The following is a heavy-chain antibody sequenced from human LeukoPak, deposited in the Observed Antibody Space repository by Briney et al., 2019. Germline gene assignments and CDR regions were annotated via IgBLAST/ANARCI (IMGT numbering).Heavy chain of an antibody. CDR2: ISSSGST. CDR3: ARHVYCTNGICSDY. CDR1: GASISSFY. Sequence: SETLSLTCTVSGASISSFYWSWIRQPPGKGLEWIGYISSSGSTDYSSSLKSRVTISLDTSKNQFSLKLSSVTAADTAVYYCARHVYCTNGICSDYWGQGTLVTVSS. V-gene: IGHV4-59*08. J-gene: IGHJ4*02. D-gene: IGHD2-8*01.